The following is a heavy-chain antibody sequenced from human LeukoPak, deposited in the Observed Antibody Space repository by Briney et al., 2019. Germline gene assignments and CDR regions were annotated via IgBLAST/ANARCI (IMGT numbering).Heavy chain of an antibody. D-gene: IGHD3-22*01. CDR1: GGSISSSNW. CDR2: IYHSGST. V-gene: IGHV4-4*02. CDR3: ARADSYYYDSSGYF. Sequence: PSETLSLTCAVSGGSISSSNWWSWVRQPPGKGLEWIGEIYHSGSTNYNPSLKSRVTISVDKSKNQFSLKLSSVTAADTAVYYCARADSYYYDSSGYFWGQGTLVTVSS. J-gene: IGHJ4*02.